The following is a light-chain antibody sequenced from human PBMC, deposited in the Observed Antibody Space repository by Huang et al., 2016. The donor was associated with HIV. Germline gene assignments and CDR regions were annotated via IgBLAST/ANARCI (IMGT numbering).Light chain of an antibody. J-gene: IGKJ1*01. CDR2: SAS. Sequence: EVVLTQFPDFQSATPKEKVTITCRASQSIGSDLHGYQQKPNQSPELLIKSASQSVSGVPSRFSGSGSGTEFTLTINSLEAEDAATYYCHQSSTLPWTFGQGTKVEIK. V-gene: IGKV6-21*01. CDR3: HQSSTLPWT. CDR1: QSIGSD.